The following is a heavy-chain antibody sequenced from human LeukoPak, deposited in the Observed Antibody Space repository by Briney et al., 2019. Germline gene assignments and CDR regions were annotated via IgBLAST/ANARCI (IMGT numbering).Heavy chain of an antibody. Sequence: GESPKISCKGSGYIFTNYWIGWVRQMPGKGLEWMGIIYPGDSDTRYSPSFHGQVTISADKSISTAYLQWNSLNASDTAMSYYDRQSGSASYRASYVYWGQGTLVTVSS. J-gene: IGHJ4*02. D-gene: IGHD3-10*01. CDR2: IYPGDSDT. V-gene: IGHV5-51*01. CDR3: DRQSGSASYRASYVY. CDR1: GYIFTNYW.